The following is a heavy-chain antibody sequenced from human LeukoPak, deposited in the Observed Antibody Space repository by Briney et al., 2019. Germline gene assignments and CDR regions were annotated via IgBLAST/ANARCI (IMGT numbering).Heavy chain of an antibody. CDR3: ARGRYSAGDNWFDP. CDR2: IHYTGST. J-gene: IGHJ5*02. CDR1: GGSVTSSY. Sequence: SETLSLTCTVSGGSVTSSYWSWIRQSPGKGLEWIGYIHYTGSTNYNPSLKSRVTMLIDTSKNQFSLKLSSVTAADTAVYYCARGRYSAGDNWFDPWGQGTLVTVSS. V-gene: IGHV4-59*02. D-gene: IGHD3-9*01.